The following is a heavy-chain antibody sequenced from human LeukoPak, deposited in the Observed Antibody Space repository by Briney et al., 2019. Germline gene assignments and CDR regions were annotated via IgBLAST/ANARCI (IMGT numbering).Heavy chain of an antibody. D-gene: IGHD5-24*01. Sequence: PGGSLTLSCAASGFTFSSYAMSWVRQAPGKGLEWVSAISGSGGSTYYADSVKGRFTISRDNSKNTLYLQMNSLRAEDTAVYYCAKVRDGYNYPFFDYWGQGTLVTVSS. CDR2: ISGSGGST. J-gene: IGHJ4*02. V-gene: IGHV3-23*01. CDR1: GFTFSSYA. CDR3: AKVRDGYNYPFFDY.